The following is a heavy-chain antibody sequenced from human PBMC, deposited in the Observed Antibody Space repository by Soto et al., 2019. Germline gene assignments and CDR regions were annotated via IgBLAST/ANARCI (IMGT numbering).Heavy chain of an antibody. CDR1: GFIFKDFA. D-gene: IGHD2-15*01. V-gene: IGHV3-23*01. Sequence: EVQLFESGGGLVEPGESLRLSCAASGFIFKDFAMSSVRQAPGKGLEWVSTITTSDDITYSADSVRGRFTISRDNSANTLFLQMSSLRGDDTATYYCTKGDPSGYFDPSAGYSTPDHWGQGTLVTVSS. CDR2: ITTSDDIT. J-gene: IGHJ5*02. CDR3: TKGDPSGYFDPSAGYSTPDH.